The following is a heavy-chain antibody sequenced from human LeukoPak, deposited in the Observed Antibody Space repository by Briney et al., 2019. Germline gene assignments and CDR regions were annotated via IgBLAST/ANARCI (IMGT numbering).Heavy chain of an antibody. CDR1: GFTSRFTFSSRW. V-gene: IGHV3-66*01. D-gene: IGHD3-22*01. CDR3: ARGEYYYDSSGYTSVDY. Sequence: GGSLRLSREVSGFTSRFTFSSRWMHWVRQAPGKGLEWVSVIYSGGSTYYADSVKGRFTISRDNSKNTLYLQMNSLRAEDTAVYYCARGEYYYDSSGYTSVDYWGQGTLVTVSS. CDR2: IYSGGST. J-gene: IGHJ4*02.